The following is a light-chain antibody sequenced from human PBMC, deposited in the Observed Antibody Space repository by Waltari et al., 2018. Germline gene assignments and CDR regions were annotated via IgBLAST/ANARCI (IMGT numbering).Light chain of an antibody. J-gene: IGKJ2*03. CDR2: SAS. CDR3: QQYNSYPYS. CDR1: HGINKY. Sequence: EIQMTQSPSSLSAFVGERVTITCLAMHGINKYFAWFQQKPGKAPKYLIYSASSLQIVVPSKFSGSGSGTDFTLTISSLQPKDFSTYYCQQYNSYPYSFCQGTNLEI. V-gene: IGKV1-16*02.